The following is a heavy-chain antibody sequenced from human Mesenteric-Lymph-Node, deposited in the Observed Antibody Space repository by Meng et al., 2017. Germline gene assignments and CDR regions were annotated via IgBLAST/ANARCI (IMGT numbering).Heavy chain of an antibody. J-gene: IGHJ4*02. D-gene: IGHD1-26*01. CDR2: VFHSGTT. V-gene: IGHV4-59*01. Sequence: SETLSLTCTVSGASTTSYYWSWIRQPPGKGLEWIGYVFHSGTTNYNPSLKSRVTISLDTSKNQFSLQLSSVTAADTAVYYCARYNNGNYILDNWGQGTQVTGAS. CDR3: ARYNNGNYILDN. CDR1: GASTTSYY.